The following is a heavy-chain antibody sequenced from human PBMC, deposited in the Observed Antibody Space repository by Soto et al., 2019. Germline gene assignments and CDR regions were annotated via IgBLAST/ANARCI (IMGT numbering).Heavy chain of an antibody. CDR2: TRNKANSYTS. V-gene: IGHV3-72*01. CDR3: ARDTGGSYDF. D-gene: IGHD1-26*01. CDR1: GFTFSDYY. Sequence: GGSLRLSCAASGFTFSDYYMDWVRQLPGKGLEWVGRTRNKANSYTSEYAPSVKGRFTISRHDSEDSMFLQLNSLKTEDTAVYYCARDTGGSYDFWGQGALVTVSS. J-gene: IGHJ4*02.